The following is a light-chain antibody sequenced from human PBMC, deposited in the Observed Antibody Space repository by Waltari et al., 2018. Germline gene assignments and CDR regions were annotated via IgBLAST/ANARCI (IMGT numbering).Light chain of an antibody. J-gene: IGKJ1*01. V-gene: IGKV3-11*01. Sequence: EIVLTQSPATLSLSPGERAPLSCRASQSVSSYLAWYQQKPGQAPRLLIYDASNRATGIPARFSGSGSGTDFTLTISSLEPEDFAVYYCQHRSNWPSTFGQGTKVEIK. CDR1: QSVSSY. CDR3: QHRSNWPST. CDR2: DAS.